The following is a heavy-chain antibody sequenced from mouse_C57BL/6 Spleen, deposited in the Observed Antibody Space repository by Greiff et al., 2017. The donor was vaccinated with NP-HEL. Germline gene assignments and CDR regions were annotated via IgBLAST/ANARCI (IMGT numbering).Heavy chain of an antibody. CDR2: IRNKANGYTT. CDR1: GFTFTDYY. V-gene: IGHV7-3*01. CDR3: ARYIRYYGSNAMDY. J-gene: IGHJ4*01. D-gene: IGHD1-1*01. Sequence: DVQLVESGGGLVQPGGSLSLSCAASGFTFTDYYMSWVRQPPGKALEWLGFIRNKANGYTTEYSASVKGRFTISRDNSQSILYLQMNALRAEDSATYYCARYIRYYGSNAMDYWGQGTSVTVSS.